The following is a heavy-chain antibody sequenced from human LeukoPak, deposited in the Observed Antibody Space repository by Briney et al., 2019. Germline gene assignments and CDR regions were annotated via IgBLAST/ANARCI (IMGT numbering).Heavy chain of an antibody. J-gene: IGHJ4*02. D-gene: IGHD6-13*01. V-gene: IGHV4-4*07. CDR3: ARGEWGSSWYYFDY. Sequence: SETLSLTCTASGGSISSYYWSWIRQPAGKGLEWIGRIYTSGSTNYNPSLKSRVTMSVDTSKNQFSQKLSSVTAADTAVYYCARGEWGSSWYYFDYWGQGTLVNVSS. CDR2: IYTSGST. CDR1: GGSISSYY.